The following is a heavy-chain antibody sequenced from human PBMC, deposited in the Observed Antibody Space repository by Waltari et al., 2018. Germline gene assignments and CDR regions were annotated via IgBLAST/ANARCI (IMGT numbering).Heavy chain of an antibody. CDR1: GGSISSYY. D-gene: IGHD3-3*01. J-gene: IGHJ4*02. V-gene: IGHV4-59*01. CDR2: IYYSGST. Sequence: QVQLQESGPGLVKPSETLSLTCTVSGGSISSYYWSWIRQPPGKGLEWIGYIYYSGSTNYNPPLKCRFNISVDTSKNQFSLKLSSVTAADTAVYYCARDPGDFWSGYYLDYWGQGTLVTVSS. CDR3: ARDPGDFWSGYYLDY.